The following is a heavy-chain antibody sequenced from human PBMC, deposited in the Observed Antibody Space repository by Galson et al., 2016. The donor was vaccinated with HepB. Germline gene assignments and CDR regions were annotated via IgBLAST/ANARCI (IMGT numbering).Heavy chain of an antibody. V-gene: IGHV4-59*01. CDR2: IYSTTGFT. J-gene: IGHJ4*02. CDR3: ARYDVIGYFYPLEY. CDR1: GDSIESYY. D-gene: IGHD2-2*03. Sequence: EPLSLTCTVSGDSIESYYWSWIRQSPGKGLEWIGYIYSTTGFTYYNPSLKSRVTISADTSNNRLSMILTSVTAADSAVYYCARYDVIGYFYPLEYWGQGTPVTV.